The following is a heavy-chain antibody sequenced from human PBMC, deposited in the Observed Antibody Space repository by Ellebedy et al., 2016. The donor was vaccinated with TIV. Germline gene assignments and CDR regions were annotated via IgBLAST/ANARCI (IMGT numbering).Heavy chain of an antibody. Sequence: GESLKISCKGSGYSFTSYWIGWVRQMPGKGLEWMGIIYPGDSDTRYSPSFQGQVTISADKSISTAYLQWSSLKASDTAMYYCARQNSLSSVGWFGELAGNNWFDPWGQGTLVTVSS. CDR3: ARQNSLSSVGWFGELAGNNWFDP. V-gene: IGHV5-51*01. J-gene: IGHJ5*02. CDR1: GYSFTSYW. CDR2: IYPGDSDT. D-gene: IGHD3-10*01.